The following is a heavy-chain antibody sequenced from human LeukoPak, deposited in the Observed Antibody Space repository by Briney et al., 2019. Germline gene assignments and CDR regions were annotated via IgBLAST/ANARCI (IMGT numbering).Heavy chain of an antibody. J-gene: IGHJ6*03. CDR3: ARGVSPCRSTSCYWSRGYYYYMDV. CDR2: IYYSGST. V-gene: IGHV4-59*12. CDR1: GGSISSYY. D-gene: IGHD2-2*01. Sequence: SETLSLTCTVSGGSISSYYWSWIRQPPGKGLEWIGYIYYSGSTNYNPSLKSRVTISVDTSKNQFSLKLSSVTAADTAVYYCARGVSPCRSTSCYWSRGYYYYMDVWGKGTTVTVSS.